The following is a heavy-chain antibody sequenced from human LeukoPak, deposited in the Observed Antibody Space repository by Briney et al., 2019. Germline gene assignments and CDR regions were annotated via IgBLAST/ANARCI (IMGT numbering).Heavy chain of an antibody. V-gene: IGHV3-9*01. CDR1: GFTFSSYG. CDR2: ISWNSGSI. CDR3: AKDRQSMIVVVITN. Sequence: GGTLRLSCGASGFTFSSYGMNWVRQAPGKGLEWVSGISWNSGSIGYADSVKGRFTISRDNAKNSLYLQMNSLRAEDTALYYCAKDRQSMIVVVITNWGQGTLVTVSS. D-gene: IGHD3-22*01. J-gene: IGHJ4*02.